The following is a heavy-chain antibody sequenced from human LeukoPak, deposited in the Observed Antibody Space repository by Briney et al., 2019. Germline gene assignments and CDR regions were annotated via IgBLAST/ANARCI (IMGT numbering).Heavy chain of an antibody. CDR2: INHSGST. J-gene: IGHJ4*02. CDR3: ARDRGTYFDY. D-gene: IGHD3-16*01. CDR1: GGSFSGYY. V-gene: IGHV4-34*01. Sequence: SETLSLTCAVYGGSFSGYYWSWIRQPPGKGLEWIGEINHSGSTNYNPSLKSRVTISVDTSKNQFSLKLSSVTAADTAVYYCARDRGTYFDYWGQGTLVTVSS.